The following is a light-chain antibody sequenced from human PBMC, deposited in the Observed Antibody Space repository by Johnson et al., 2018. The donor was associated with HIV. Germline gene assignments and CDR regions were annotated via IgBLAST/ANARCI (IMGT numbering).Light chain of an antibody. CDR3: GTWDTRLSAGSV. Sequence: QSVLTQPPSVSAAPGQKVTISCSGSSSNIGNNYVSWYQQIPGTAPKLLIYDNNKRPSGIPDRFSGSKSGTSATLGITGLQTGDEADYYCGTWDTRLSAGSVFGTGTKVTVL. CDR1: SSNIGNNY. CDR2: DNN. V-gene: IGLV1-51*01. J-gene: IGLJ1*01.